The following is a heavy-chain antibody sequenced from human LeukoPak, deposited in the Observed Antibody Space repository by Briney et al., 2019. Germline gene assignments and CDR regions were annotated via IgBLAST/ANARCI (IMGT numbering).Heavy chain of an antibody. V-gene: IGHV4-59*13. J-gene: IGHJ5*02. Sequence: PSETLSLTCTVSGGSIISFYWSSIRQPPGKGLEWIGYMYYGGSPNYNPSLKSRVITSLDTSKNQFSLKLNSVTTADTPVYYCVTGRHSYGWYDHWGQGILVTVSS. CDR2: MYYGGSP. CDR1: GGSIISFY. D-gene: IGHD3-16*01. CDR3: VTGRHSYGWYDH.